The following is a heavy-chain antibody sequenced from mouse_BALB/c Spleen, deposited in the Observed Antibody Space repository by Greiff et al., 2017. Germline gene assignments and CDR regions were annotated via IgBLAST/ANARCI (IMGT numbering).Heavy chain of an antibody. CDR3: ARNEIGGSRGAY. CDR1: GYTFTSYW. Sequence: VQRVESGAELAKPGASVKMSCKASGYTFTSYWMHWVKQRPGQGLEWIGYINPSTGYTEYNQKFKDKATLTADKSSSTAYMQLSSLTSEDSAVYYCARNEIGGSRGAYWGQGTLVTVSA. J-gene: IGHJ3*01. V-gene: IGHV1-7*01. D-gene: IGHD1-1*01. CDR2: INPSTGYT.